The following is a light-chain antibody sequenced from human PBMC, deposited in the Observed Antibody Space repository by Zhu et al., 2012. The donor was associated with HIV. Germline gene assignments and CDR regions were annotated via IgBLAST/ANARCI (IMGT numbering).Light chain of an antibody. CDR2: GES. CDR1: QPICASH. V-gene: IGKV3-20*01. CDR3: QQYASAPLT. J-gene: IGKJ4*01. Sequence: EIVLTQSPDTLSVFPGERVSLSCRASQPICASHLAWYQQKSGQAPRLLIYGESSRATGIPDRFSGSGSGTDFTLTINRLEPEDFAVYFCQQYASAPLTFGGGTKVEI.